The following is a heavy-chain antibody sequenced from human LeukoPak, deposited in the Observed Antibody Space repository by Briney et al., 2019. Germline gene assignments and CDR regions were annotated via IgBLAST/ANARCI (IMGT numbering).Heavy chain of an antibody. J-gene: IGHJ4*02. CDR1: GGTFSSYA. CDR3: ARVTAHCSGGSCYSFRFDY. D-gene: IGHD2-15*01. Sequence: SVKVSCKASGGTFSSYAISWVRQAPGQGLEWMGGIIPIFGTANYAQKFHGRVTITADESTSTAYMELSSLRSEDTAVYYCARVTAHCSGGSCYSFRFDYWGQGTLVTVSS. V-gene: IGHV1-69*01. CDR2: IIPIFGTA.